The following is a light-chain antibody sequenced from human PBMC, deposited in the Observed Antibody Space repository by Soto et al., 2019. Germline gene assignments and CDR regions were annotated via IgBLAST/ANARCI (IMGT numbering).Light chain of an antibody. Sequence: DIQMTQSPSSLSASIGDRVTITCRASQGISTYLAWYQQKPGKVPYLLIYGASSLQSGVPSRFSCSGSGTDFSLTISSLQPEDVATYYCQKYNSAPWTFGQGTKVEIK. CDR2: GAS. V-gene: IGKV1-27*01. CDR3: QKYNSAPWT. CDR1: QGISTY. J-gene: IGKJ1*01.